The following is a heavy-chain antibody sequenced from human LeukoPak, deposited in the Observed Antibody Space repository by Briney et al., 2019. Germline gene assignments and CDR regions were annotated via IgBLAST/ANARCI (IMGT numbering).Heavy chain of an antibody. Sequence: ASVKVSCKASGGTFSSYAISWVRQAPGQGLEWMRRIIPIFGTANYAQKFQGRVTITTDESTSTAYMELSSLRSEDTAVYYCARDRANLHWFDPWGRGTLVTVSS. CDR2: IIPIFGTA. CDR1: GGTFSSYA. V-gene: IGHV1-69*05. CDR3: ARDRANLHWFDP. J-gene: IGHJ5*02. D-gene: IGHD4/OR15-4a*01.